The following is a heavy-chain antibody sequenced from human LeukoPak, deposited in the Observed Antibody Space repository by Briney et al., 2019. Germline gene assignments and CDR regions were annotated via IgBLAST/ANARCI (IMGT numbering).Heavy chain of an antibody. CDR1: GFTVSSNY. V-gene: IGHV3-66*01. CDR3: ATPRGNDYGEYLDY. J-gene: IGHJ4*02. Sequence: PGGSLRLSCAASGFTVSSNYMSWVRQAPGKGLEWVSVIYSGGDTYYADSVKGRFTISRDNSKNTLYLQMNSLRAEDTAVYYCATPRGNDYGEYLDYWGQGTLVTVSS. D-gene: IGHD4-17*01. CDR2: IYSGGDT.